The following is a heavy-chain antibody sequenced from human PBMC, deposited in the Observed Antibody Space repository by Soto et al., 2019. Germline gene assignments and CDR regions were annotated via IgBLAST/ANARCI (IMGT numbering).Heavy chain of an antibody. CDR2: ISSSSSYI. J-gene: IGHJ6*02. CDR1: GFTFSSYS. Sequence: SLRLSCAASGFTFSSYSMNWVRQAPGKGLEWVSSISSSSSYIYYADSVKGRFTISRDNAKNSLYLQMNSLRAEDTAVYYCARGGGYCSSTSCYTEEYYYYGMDVWGQGTTVTVSS. V-gene: IGHV3-21*01. D-gene: IGHD2-2*01. CDR3: ARGGGYCSSTSCYTEEYYYYGMDV.